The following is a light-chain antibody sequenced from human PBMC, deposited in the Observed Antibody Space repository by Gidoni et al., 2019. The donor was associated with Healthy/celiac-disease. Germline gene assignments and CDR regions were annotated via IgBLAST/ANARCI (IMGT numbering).Light chain of an antibody. Sequence: SYELTQPPSVSVSAGQTASITCSGDKLGDKYACWYLQKPGQSPVLVIYQDSKRPSGSPERFSGSNSGNTATLTISGTQAMDEADYYCQAWDSSTAVFGGGTKLTVL. J-gene: IGLJ2*01. CDR2: QDS. CDR1: KLGDKY. CDR3: QAWDSSTAV. V-gene: IGLV3-1*01.